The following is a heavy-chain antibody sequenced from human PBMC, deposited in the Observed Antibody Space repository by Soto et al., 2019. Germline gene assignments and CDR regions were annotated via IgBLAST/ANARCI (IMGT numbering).Heavy chain of an antibody. D-gene: IGHD3-3*01. Sequence: ASVKVSCKASGYTFTSYGISWVRQAPGRGLEWMGWISAYNGNTNYAQKLQGRVTMTTDTSTSTAYMELRSLRSDDTAVYYCARSDLYDSPLSYGMDVWGQGTTVTVSS. CDR3: ARSDLYDSPLSYGMDV. J-gene: IGHJ6*02. V-gene: IGHV1-18*01. CDR1: GYTFTSYG. CDR2: ISAYNGNT.